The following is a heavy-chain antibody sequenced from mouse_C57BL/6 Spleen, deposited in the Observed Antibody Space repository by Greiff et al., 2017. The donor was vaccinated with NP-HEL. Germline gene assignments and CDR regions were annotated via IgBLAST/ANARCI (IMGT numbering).Heavy chain of an antibody. V-gene: IGHV1-26*01. J-gene: IGHJ4*01. D-gene: IGHD2-4*01. CDR1: GYTFTDYY. CDR3: ASYHDYLGAMDY. Sequence: VQLQQSGPELVKPGASVKISCKASGYTFTDYYMNWVKQSHGKSLEWIGDINPNNGGTSYNQKFKGKATLTVDKSSSTAYMELRSLTSEDSAVYYCASYHDYLGAMDYWGQGTSVTVSS. CDR2: INPNNGGT.